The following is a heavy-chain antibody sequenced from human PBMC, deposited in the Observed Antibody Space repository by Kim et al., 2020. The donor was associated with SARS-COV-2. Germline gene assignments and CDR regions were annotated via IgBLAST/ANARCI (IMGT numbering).Heavy chain of an antibody. CDR1: GGSFSGYY. D-gene: IGHD6-13*01. CDR2: INHSGST. J-gene: IGHJ5*02. CDR3: ARRRGRWGSSWNNGPFDP. V-gene: IGHV4-34*01. Sequence: SETLSLTCAVYGGSFSGYYWSWIRQPPGKGLEWIGEINHSGSTNYNPSLKSRVTISVDTSKNQFSLKLSSVTAADTAVYYCARRRGRWGSSWNNGPFDPWGQGTLVTVSS.